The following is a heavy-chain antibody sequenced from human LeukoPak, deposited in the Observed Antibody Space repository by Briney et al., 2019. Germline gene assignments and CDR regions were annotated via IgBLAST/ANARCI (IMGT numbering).Heavy chain of an antibody. CDR3: AKDLSSGWTDFDY. V-gene: IGHV3-7*03. CDR2: IKQDGSEE. CDR1: GFTFSNYW. J-gene: IGHJ4*02. D-gene: IGHD6-19*01. Sequence: GGSLRLSCAASGFTFSNYWMNWVRQAPGKGLEWVANIKQDGSEEYYVDSVKGRFAISRDNAKNSLYLQMNSLRAEDTAVYYCAKDLSSGWTDFDYWGQGTLVTVSS.